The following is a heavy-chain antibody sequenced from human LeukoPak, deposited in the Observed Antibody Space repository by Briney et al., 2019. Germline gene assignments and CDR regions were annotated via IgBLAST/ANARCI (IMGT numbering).Heavy chain of an antibody. CDR2: MWYDGSRK. J-gene: IGHJ4*02. CDR3: AKDSRDWSFDY. Sequence: GGSLRLSCAASGFNFGSNGMHWVRQAPGKGLERVAAMWYDGSRKDYAGSVKGRFTVSRDVPKNTLYLQMNSLRAEDTAVYYCAKDSRDWSFDYWGQGTLVTVSS. D-gene: IGHD2-21*01. V-gene: IGHV3-33*06. CDR1: GFNFGSNG.